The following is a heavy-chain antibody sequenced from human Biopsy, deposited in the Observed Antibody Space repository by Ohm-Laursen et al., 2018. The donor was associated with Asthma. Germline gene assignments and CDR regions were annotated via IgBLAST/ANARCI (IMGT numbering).Heavy chain of an antibody. D-gene: IGHD2-2*01. CDR2: VKGDGRRT. CDR1: GLTFSDYW. J-gene: IGHJ6*02. CDR3: ARDGVVPVAMYYHYYYGLDV. Sequence: GSLRLSCAASGLTFSDYWMHWVRQAPGKGLEWVSRVKGDGRRTSYADSGKGRVTITRDNAKNTLYLQMNSLRVEHTAVYYCARDGVVPVAMYYHYYYGLDVWGQGTTVTVSS. V-gene: IGHV3-74*01.